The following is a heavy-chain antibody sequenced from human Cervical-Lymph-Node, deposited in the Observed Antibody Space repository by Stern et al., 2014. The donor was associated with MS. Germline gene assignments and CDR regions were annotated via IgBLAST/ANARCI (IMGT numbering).Heavy chain of an antibody. Sequence: VQLVESGPGLVKPSETLSLTCAVSGDSISSYTHYWAWIRPPPGKGLEWIGSVYYSGATYYNPSHKSRVTIPGDTSKNPFSLGLNSVTAADTAVYYCAKHACTGAACPFDLWGQGTLVTVSS. D-gene: IGHD2-8*02. J-gene: IGHJ4*02. CDR3: AKHACTGAACPFDL. CDR2: VYYSGAT. CDR1: GDSISSYTHY. V-gene: IGHV4-39*01.